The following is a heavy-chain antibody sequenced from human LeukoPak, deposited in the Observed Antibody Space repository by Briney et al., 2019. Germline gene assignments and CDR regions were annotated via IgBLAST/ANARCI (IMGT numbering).Heavy chain of an antibody. D-gene: IGHD3-10*01. CDR3: ARDPRYGSGQTWFDP. V-gene: IGHV1-46*01. CDR2: INPSGGST. Sequence: ASVKVSCKASVYTFISYYMHWVRQAPGQGLEWMGIINPSGGSTNYAQKLQDRVTMTRDTSTSTVYMELSSLRSEDTAVYYCARDPRYGSGQTWFDPWGQGTLVTVSS. J-gene: IGHJ5*02. CDR1: VYTFISYY.